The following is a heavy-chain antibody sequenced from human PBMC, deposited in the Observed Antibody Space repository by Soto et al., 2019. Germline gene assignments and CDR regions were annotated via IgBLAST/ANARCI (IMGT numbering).Heavy chain of an antibody. J-gene: IGHJ6*02. D-gene: IGHD3-10*01. CDR1: GYTFTAYY. CDR2: INPKFGDT. V-gene: IGHV1-2*02. CDR3: ARNMDYYYGPGSGNGHGF. Sequence: QVQLVQSGAEVKEPGDSVRVSCEASGYTFTAYYIHWVRQAPGQGLEWMGWINPKFGDTTYAQDFQRRVSITSDMSISTVYMELSRLTSDDTAIYYCARNMDYYYGPGSGNGHGFWGQGTTVTV.